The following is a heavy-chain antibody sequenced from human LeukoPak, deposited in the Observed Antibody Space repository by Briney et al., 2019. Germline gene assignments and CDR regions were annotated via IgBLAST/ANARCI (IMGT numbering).Heavy chain of an antibody. Sequence: PGGSLRLSCAASGFTFSSYAMHWVRQAPGKGLEWVAVISYDGSNKYYADSVKGRFTISRDNSKNTLYLQMNSLRAEDTAVYYCAREVGLSPVAAFDIWGQGTRVTVSS. CDR2: ISYDGSNK. CDR1: GFTFSSYA. D-gene: IGHD2-2*03. V-gene: IGHV3-30-3*01. J-gene: IGHJ3*02. CDR3: AREVGLSPVAAFDI.